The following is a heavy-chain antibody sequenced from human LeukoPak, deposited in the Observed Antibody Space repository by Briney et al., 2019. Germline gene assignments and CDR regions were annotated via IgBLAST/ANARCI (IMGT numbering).Heavy chain of an antibody. Sequence: GGSLRLSCAASGFTFSSYAMSWVRQAPGKGLEWVSAISGSGGSTYYADSVKGRFTISRDNAKNSLYLQMNSLRADDTAVYYCARSGSHDYWGQGTLVTVSS. CDR1: GFTFSSYA. CDR2: ISGSGGST. V-gene: IGHV3-23*01. CDR3: ARSGSHDY. D-gene: IGHD1-26*01. J-gene: IGHJ4*02.